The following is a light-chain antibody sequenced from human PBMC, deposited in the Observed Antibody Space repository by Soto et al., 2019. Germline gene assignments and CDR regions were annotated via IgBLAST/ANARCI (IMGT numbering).Light chain of an antibody. CDR2: GNS. V-gene: IGLV1-40*01. CDR1: SSNIGAGYD. Sequence: QSALTQPASVSGAPGQRVTISCTGSSSNIGAGYDVHWYQQLPGTAPKLLIYGNSNRPSGVPDRFSGSKSGTSASLAITGLQAEDEADYYCQSYDSSLSVNWVFGGGTKLTVL. J-gene: IGLJ3*02. CDR3: QSYDSSLSVNWV.